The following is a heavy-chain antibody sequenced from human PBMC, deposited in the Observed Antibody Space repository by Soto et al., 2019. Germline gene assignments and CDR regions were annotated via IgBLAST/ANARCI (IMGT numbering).Heavy chain of an antibody. CDR2: IYWDDDK. CDR1: GFSLSTSGVG. D-gene: IGHD3-3*01. V-gene: IGHV2-5*02. Sequence: SGPTLVKPTQTLTLTCTFSGFSLSTSGVGVGWIRQPPGKALEWLALIYWDDDKRYSPSLKSRPTITKDSSKNQVVRRMTNMDPVDTATYYCAHMYEFWGGRGPFDYWGQGTLVTVSS. CDR3: AHMYEFWGGRGPFDY. J-gene: IGHJ4*02.